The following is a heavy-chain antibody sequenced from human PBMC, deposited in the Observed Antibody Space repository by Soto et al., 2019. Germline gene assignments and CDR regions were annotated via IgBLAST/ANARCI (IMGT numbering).Heavy chain of an antibody. CDR3: ARRPGYSSSSAPGGYYYYYGMDV. Sequence: GESLKIACNGSGYSFTSYWISWVRQMPGKGLEWMGRIDPSDSYTNYSPSFQGHVTISADKSISTAYLQWSSLKASDTAMYYCARRPGYSSSSAPGGYYYYYGMDVWGQGTTVTVSS. V-gene: IGHV5-10-1*01. CDR1: GYSFTSYW. J-gene: IGHJ6*02. CDR2: IDPSDSYT. D-gene: IGHD6-6*01.